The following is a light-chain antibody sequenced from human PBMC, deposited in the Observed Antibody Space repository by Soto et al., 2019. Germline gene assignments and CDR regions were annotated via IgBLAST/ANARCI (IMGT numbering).Light chain of an antibody. V-gene: IGKV3-15*01. CDR3: QHYNNWPYT. J-gene: IGKJ2*01. CDR2: GVS. CDR1: QSVSRN. Sequence: EILMTQSPATLAVSPGERVALPCRASQSVSRNLAWYQQKSGQAPRLLIYGVSSRATATPARFSGSGSGTDFTLTTSSLQSEDFAVYCYQHYNNWPYTYGLGTKLEMK.